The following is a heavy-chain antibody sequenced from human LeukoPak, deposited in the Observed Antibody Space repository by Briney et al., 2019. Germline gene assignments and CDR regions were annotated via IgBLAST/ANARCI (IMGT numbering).Heavy chain of an antibody. D-gene: IGHD3-10*01. CDR1: GGTFSGYA. CDR2: IIPILGIT. V-gene: IGHV1-69*04. Sequence: SVKVSCKASGGTFSGYAMSWVRQAPGQGLEWMGRIIPILGITNYAQKFQGRVTITADKSTSTAYMELSSLRSDDTAVYYCARDPSRGSVPYFAYWGERTLVTVSS. J-gene: IGHJ4*02. CDR3: ARDPSRGSVPYFAY.